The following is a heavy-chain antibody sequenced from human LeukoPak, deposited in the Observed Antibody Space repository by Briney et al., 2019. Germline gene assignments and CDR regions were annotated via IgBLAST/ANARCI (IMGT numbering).Heavy chain of an antibody. V-gene: IGHV1-69*13. CDR3: ARTYCSSTSCLTRYYYYYGMDV. Sequence: ASVKVSCKASGYTFTSYGISWVRQAPGQGLEWMGGIIPIFGTANYAQKFQGRVTITADESTSTAYMELSSLRSEDTAVYYCARTYCSSTSCLTRYYYYYGMDVWGQGTTVTVSS. CDR1: GYTFTSYG. CDR2: IIPIFGTA. D-gene: IGHD2-2*01. J-gene: IGHJ6*02.